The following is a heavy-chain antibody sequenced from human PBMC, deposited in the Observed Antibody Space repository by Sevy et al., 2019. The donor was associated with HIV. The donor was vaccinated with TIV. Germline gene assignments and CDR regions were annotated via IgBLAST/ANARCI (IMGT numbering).Heavy chain of an antibody. J-gene: IGHJ6*02. Sequence: GGSLRLSCAASGFTFSSYSMNWVRRAPGKGLEWVSSISSSSSYIDYADSVKGRFTISRDNAKNSLYLQMNSLRAEDTAVYYCARDNLMVVGNYYYYYGMDVWGQGTTVTVSS. V-gene: IGHV3-21*01. CDR1: GFTFSSYS. D-gene: IGHD2-8*01. CDR3: ARDNLMVVGNYYYYYGMDV. CDR2: ISSSSSYI.